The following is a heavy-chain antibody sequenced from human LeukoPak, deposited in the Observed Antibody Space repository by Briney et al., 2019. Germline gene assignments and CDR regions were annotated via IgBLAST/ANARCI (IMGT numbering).Heavy chain of an antibody. CDR2: IKQDGSEK. V-gene: IGHV3-7*01. D-gene: IGHD6-13*01. CDR1: GFTFSIYD. CDR3: ARRIAAALYY. J-gene: IGHJ4*02. Sequence: GGSLRLSCEASGFTFSIYDMYWVRQAPGKGLEWVANIKQDGSEKYYVDSVKGRFTISRDNAKNSLYLQMNSLRAEDTAVYYCARRIAAALYYWGQGTLVTVSS.